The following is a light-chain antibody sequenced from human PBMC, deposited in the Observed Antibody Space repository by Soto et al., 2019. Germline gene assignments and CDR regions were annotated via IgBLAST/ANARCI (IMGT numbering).Light chain of an antibody. V-gene: IGLV1-36*01. Sequence: QSVLTQPPSVSEAPSQRVTISCSGSSFNIGNNAVNWYQQVPGKTPKLLIYYDNLLPSGVSDRFSGSKSGTSASLAISGLQSEDEADYYCAAWDDSLNGQVFGGGTQLTVL. J-gene: IGLJ3*02. CDR1: SFNIGNNA. CDR2: YDN. CDR3: AAWDDSLNGQV.